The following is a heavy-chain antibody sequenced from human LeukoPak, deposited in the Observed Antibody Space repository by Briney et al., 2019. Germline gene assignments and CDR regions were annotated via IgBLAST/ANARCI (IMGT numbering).Heavy chain of an antibody. CDR1: GFTFSNAW. CDR3: TTETMYNWNLVH. Sequence: PGGSLRLSCAASGFTFSNAWMSWVRQAPGKGLEWVGRIKSKTDGGTTDYAAPVKGRFTISRDDSKNTLYLQMNSLKTEDTAVYYCTTETMYNWNLVHWGQGTLVTVSS. J-gene: IGHJ4*02. D-gene: IGHD1-7*01. V-gene: IGHV3-15*01. CDR2: IKSKTDGGTT.